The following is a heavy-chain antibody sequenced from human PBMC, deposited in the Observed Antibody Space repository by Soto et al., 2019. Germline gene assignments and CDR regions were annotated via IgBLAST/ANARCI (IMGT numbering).Heavy chain of an antibody. V-gene: IGHV3-30*18. CDR2: ISYDGSNK. CDR3: AKPRGALIVVVPAAVDY. CDR1: GFTFSSYG. Sequence: LRLSCAASGFTFSSYGMHWVRQAPGKGLEWVAVISYDGSNKYYADSVKGRFTISRDNSKNTLYLQMNSLRAEDTAVYYCAKPRGALIVVVPAAVDYWGQGTLVTVSS. J-gene: IGHJ4*02. D-gene: IGHD2-2*01.